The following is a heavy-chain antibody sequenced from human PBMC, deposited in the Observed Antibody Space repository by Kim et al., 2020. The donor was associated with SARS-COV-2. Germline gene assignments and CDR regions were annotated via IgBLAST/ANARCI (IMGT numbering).Heavy chain of an antibody. J-gene: IGHJ4*02. D-gene: IGHD3-9*01. Sequence: GGSLRLSCAASGFIFSRSYWMSWVRQAPGKGLEWVAIIKDDGSSTNYEDSVKGRFTISRDNAQSSLYLQMNSLRVEDTGVYYCARLSNDWTQAPALWGQGTLVTVSS. CDR2: IKDDGSST. CDR3: ARLSNDWTQAPAL. V-gene: IGHV3-7*01. CDR1: GFIFSRSYW.